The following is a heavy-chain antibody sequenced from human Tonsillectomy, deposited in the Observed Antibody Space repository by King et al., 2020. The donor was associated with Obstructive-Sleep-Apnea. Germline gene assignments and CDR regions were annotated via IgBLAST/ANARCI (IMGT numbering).Heavy chain of an antibody. V-gene: IGHV1-24*01. D-gene: IGHD3-16*02. J-gene: IGHJ4*02. CDR3: ATVTFGGVIANFGY. CDR2: FDPEDGET. Sequence: QLVQSGAEVKKPGASVKVSCKVSGYTLTELSMHWVRQAPGKGLEWVGGFDPEDGETIYAQKFQGRVTMTEDTSTDTAYMELSSLRSWDTAVYYCATVTFGGVIANFGYWGQGTLVTVSS. CDR1: GYTLTELS.